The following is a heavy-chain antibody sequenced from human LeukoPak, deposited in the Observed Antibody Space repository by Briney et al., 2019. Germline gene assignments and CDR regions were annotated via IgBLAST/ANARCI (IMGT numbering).Heavy chain of an antibody. V-gene: IGHV4-31*03. CDR3: ARDRPGVPAAIAHIDAFDI. Sequence: PSQTLSLTCTVSGGSISSGGYYWSWIRQHPGKGLEWIGYIYYSGSTYYNPSLKSRVTISVDTSKNQFSLKLSSVTAADTAVYYCARDRPGVPAAIAHIDAFDIWGQGTMVTVSS. D-gene: IGHD2-2*02. CDR2: IYYSGST. J-gene: IGHJ3*02. CDR1: GGSISSGGYY.